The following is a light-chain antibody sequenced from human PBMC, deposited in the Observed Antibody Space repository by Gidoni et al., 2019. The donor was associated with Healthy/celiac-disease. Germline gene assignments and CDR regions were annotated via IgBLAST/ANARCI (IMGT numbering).Light chain of an antibody. V-gene: IGLV1-44*01. Sequence: QSVLTQPPSASGTPGQRVTISCSGSSSNIGSNTVNWYQPLPGTAPKLLIYSNKPRPSGVPDRFSGSKSGASASLAISGLQAEDEADYYCAAWDDSLNAWVFGGGTKLTVL. CDR1: SSNIGSNT. J-gene: IGLJ3*02. CDR2: SNK. CDR3: AAWDDSLNAWV.